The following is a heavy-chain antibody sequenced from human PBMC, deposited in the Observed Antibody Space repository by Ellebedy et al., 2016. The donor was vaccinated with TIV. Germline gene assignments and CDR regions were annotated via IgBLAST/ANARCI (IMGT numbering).Heavy chain of an antibody. V-gene: IGHV1-69*13. Sequence: SVKVSXKASGGTFSSYAISWVRQAPGQGLEWMGGIIPIFGTANYAQKFQGRVTITADESTSTAYMELSSLRSEDTAVYYCARDSLVPGSAGYYYYGMDVWGQGTTVTVSS. J-gene: IGHJ6*02. CDR1: GGTFSSYA. D-gene: IGHD2-2*01. CDR3: ARDSLVPGSAGYYYYGMDV. CDR2: IIPIFGTA.